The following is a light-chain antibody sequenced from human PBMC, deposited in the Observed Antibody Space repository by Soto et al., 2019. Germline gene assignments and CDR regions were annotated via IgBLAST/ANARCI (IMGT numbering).Light chain of an antibody. Sequence: EIVMTQSPATLSVSPGERATLSCRASQSVDNNLAWYQQKPGQAPRLLIYGASTRATGIPARFSGSGSGTEFTLTISSLQSEDFAVYYCQQRSTFGQGTRLEIK. CDR2: GAS. V-gene: IGKV3-15*01. J-gene: IGKJ5*01. CDR3: QQRST. CDR1: QSVDNN.